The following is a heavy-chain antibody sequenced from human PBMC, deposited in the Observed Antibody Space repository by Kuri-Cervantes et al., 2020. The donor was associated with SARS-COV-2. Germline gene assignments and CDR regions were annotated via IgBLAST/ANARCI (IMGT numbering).Heavy chain of an antibody. D-gene: IGHD6-6*01. CDR2: ISYDGSNK. J-gene: IGHJ4*01. CDR3: ARTMNLQYSSSSGMGYFEY. CDR1: GFTFRSYG. Sequence: GESLKISCAASGFTFRSYGMHWVRQAPGKGLEWVAVISYDGSNKYYADSVKGRFTISRDNSKNTLYLQMNSLRAEDTAVYYCARTMNLQYSSSSGMGYFEYWGHGTMVTVSS. V-gene: IGHV3-33*05.